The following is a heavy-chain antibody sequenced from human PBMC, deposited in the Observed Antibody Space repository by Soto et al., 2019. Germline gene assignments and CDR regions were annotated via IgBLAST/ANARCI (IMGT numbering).Heavy chain of an antibody. J-gene: IGHJ5*02. CDR2: IKTDGSEE. Sequence: EGQLLESGGGLVQAGGSRRLSCATSGFILSRHWMSWVRQAPGKGLEWVAIIKTDGSEEEYVDSVKGRFIISRDNIKNSVFLQMDSLRVEDTAVYYCARDWDGGGWPADLWGHGTLVTVSS. CDR1: GFILSRHW. CDR3: ARDWDGGGWPADL. V-gene: IGHV3-7*01. D-gene: IGHD6-19*01.